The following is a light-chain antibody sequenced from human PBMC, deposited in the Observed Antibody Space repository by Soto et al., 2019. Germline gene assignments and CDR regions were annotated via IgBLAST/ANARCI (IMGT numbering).Light chain of an antibody. CDR2: EVS. V-gene: IGLV2-23*02. J-gene: IGLJ1*01. CDR3: CSYPGSSILYI. Sequence: HSALTQPASVSGSPGQSITISCTGTSNYNLVSWYQQHPGKAPKLVIYEVSERPSGVSNRFSGSKSGNTASLTISGLQAEDEADYYCCSYPGSSILYIFGTGTRSPS. CDR1: SNYNL.